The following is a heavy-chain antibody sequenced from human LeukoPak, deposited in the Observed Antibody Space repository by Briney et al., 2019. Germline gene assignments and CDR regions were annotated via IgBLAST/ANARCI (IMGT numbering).Heavy chain of an antibody. Sequence: PGGSLRLSCAASGFTFSSYAMHWVRQAPGKGLEWVAVISYDGSNKYYADSVKGRFTISRDNSKNMLYLQMNSLRAEDTAVYYCARDRWGLAYPQYWGQGTLVTVSS. CDR1: GFTFSSYA. V-gene: IGHV3-30*04. CDR3: ARDRWGLAYPQY. D-gene: IGHD1-26*01. J-gene: IGHJ4*02. CDR2: ISYDGSNK.